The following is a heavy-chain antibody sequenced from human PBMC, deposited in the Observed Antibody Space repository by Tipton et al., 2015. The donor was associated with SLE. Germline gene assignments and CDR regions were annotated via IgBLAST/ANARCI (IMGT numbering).Heavy chain of an antibody. CDR1: GGSVSSSFDY. J-gene: IGHJ4*02. CDR2: IYRTGTP. V-gene: IGHV4-39*01. Sequence: TLSLTCTLSGGSVSSSFDYWGWIRQPPGKGLEWIGNIYRTGTPFYNPSLKSRLTISVDPSRNQFSQKLNSVTAADTALYYCAGSSPGYTSGGGSLDSWGPGTLVTVSS. D-gene: IGHD6-19*01. CDR3: AGSSPGYTSGGGSLDS.